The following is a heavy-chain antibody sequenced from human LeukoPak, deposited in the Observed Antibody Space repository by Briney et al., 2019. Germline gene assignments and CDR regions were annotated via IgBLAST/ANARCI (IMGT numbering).Heavy chain of an antibody. CDR1: GFTFSSYE. D-gene: IGHD2-8*01. J-gene: IGHJ5*02. Sequence: GGSLRLSCAASGFTFSSYEMNWVRQAPGKGLEWVSYISSSGSTIYYADSVKGRFTISRDNAKNSLYLQMNSLRAEDTALYYCARVLYYNWFDTWGQGTLVTVSS. CDR2: ISSSGSTI. V-gene: IGHV3-48*03. CDR3: ARVLYYNWFDT.